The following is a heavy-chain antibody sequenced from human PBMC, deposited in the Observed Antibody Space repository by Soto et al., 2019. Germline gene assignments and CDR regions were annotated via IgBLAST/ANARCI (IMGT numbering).Heavy chain of an antibody. D-gene: IGHD3-16*01. V-gene: IGHV1-18*01. J-gene: IGHJ4*02. CDR3: ARADYGVDDY. Sequence: QLVQSGPEVKKPGASVKVSCKASGYAFSTYTISWVRQDPGQGLEWMGWISPYNGNTKYTQKLQGRLTMTTDTSTSTAYMELRSLRSDDTAVYFCARADYGVDDYWGQGTLVTVSS. CDR1: GYAFSTYT. CDR2: ISPYNGNT.